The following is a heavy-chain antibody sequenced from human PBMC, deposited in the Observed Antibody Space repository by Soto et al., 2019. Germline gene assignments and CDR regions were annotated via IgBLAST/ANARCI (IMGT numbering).Heavy chain of an antibody. D-gene: IGHD6-6*01. CDR3: ATDVLAARGPGY. CDR2: IVVGSGNT. CDR1: GFTFTNSA. Sequence: GASVKVSCKASGFTFTNSAIQWVRQARGQGLEWIGGIVVGSGNTNYAQKFQERVTITRDMSTNTAYMELSSLRSEDTAVYYCATDVLAARGPGYWGQGTLVTVSS. J-gene: IGHJ4*02. V-gene: IGHV1-58*02.